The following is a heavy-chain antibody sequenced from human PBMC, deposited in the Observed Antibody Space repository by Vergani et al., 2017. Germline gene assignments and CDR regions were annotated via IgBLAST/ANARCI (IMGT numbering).Heavy chain of an antibody. CDR2: INPNSGGT. CDR1: GYTFTGYY. Sequence: QVQLVQSGAEVKKPGASVKVSCKASGYTFTGYYMHWVRQAPGQGLEWMGWINPNSGGTNYAQTFQGRVTMTRDTSISTAYMELSRLRSYDTAVYYCARVTAAEWFDPWGQGTLVTVSS. J-gene: IGHJ5*02. CDR3: ARVTAAEWFDP. D-gene: IGHD6-13*01. V-gene: IGHV1-2*02.